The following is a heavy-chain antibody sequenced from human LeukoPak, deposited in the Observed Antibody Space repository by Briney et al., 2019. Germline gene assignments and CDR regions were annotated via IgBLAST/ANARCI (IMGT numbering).Heavy chain of an antibody. V-gene: IGHV4-34*01. D-gene: IGHD3-22*01. Sequence: WETLSLTCAVYGESFSAYYWTWIRQPPGKGLEWIGEINHSGSTNYNPSLKSRVTMSVDTSKNQFSLKLSPVTAADTAVYYRARFPMVAVAYRYYYMDVWGKGTTVTVSS. J-gene: IGHJ6*03. CDR1: GESFSAYY. CDR3: ARFPMVAVAYRYYYMDV. CDR2: INHSGST.